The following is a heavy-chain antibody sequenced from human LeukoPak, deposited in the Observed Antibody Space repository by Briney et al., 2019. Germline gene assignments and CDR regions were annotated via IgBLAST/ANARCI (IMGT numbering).Heavy chain of an antibody. V-gene: IGHV3-48*03. CDR1: GFTFSSYE. J-gene: IGHJ4*02. CDR3: ARGGNSPREAHDY. CDR2: ISSSGSTI. D-gene: IGHD5-18*01. Sequence: PGGSLRLSCAASGFTFSSYEMNWVRQAPGKGLEWVSYISSSGSTIYYADSVKGRFTISRDNAKNSLYLQMNSLRAEDTAVYYCARGGNSPREAHDYWGQGTLVTVSS.